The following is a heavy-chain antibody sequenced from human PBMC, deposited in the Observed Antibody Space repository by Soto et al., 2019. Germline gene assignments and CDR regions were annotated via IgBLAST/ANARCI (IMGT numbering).Heavy chain of an antibody. V-gene: IGHV4-59*01. Sequence: KSSETLSLTCTVSGGSISSYYWSWIRQPPGKGLEWIGYIYYSGSTNYNPSLKSRVTISVDTSKNQFSLKLSSVTAADTAVYYCARELRGRITMVRGVIITDRATGGGMDVWGQGTTVTVSS. CDR2: IYYSGST. CDR3: ARELRGRITMVRGVIITDRATGGGMDV. CDR1: GGSISSYY. J-gene: IGHJ6*02. D-gene: IGHD3-10*01.